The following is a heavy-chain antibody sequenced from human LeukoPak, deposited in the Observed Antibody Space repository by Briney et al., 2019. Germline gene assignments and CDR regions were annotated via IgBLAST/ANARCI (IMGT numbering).Heavy chain of an antibody. CDR1: GFTFSSYA. Sequence: GGSLSCSCAASGFTFSSYAMTWVRQAPGKGLEWVSLISGSGDSTYFADSVRGRFTISRDNSKNTLYLQLKSLRAEDTAVYYCAKMGGDYNFYYYYMDVWGKGTTVTVSS. CDR3: AKMGGDYNFYYYYMDV. CDR2: ISGSGDST. D-gene: IGHD4-17*01. J-gene: IGHJ6*03. V-gene: IGHV3-23*01.